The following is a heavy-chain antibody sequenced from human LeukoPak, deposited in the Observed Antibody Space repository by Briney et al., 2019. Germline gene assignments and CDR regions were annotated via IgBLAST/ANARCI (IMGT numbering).Heavy chain of an antibody. D-gene: IGHD4-23*01. V-gene: IGHV3-30*03. Sequence: AGGSLRLSCAASGFTFSDYYMSWIRQAPGKGLEWVAVISYDGSNKYYADSVKGRFTISRDNSKNTLYLQMNSLRAEDTAVYYCARDMTTVVTSYYFDYWGQGTLVTVSS. J-gene: IGHJ4*02. CDR1: GFTFSDYY. CDR2: ISYDGSNK. CDR3: ARDMTTVVTSYYFDY.